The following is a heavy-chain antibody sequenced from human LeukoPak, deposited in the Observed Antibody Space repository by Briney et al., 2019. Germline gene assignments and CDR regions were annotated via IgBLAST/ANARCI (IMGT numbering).Heavy chain of an antibody. CDR1: GFTVSGNY. D-gene: IGHD3-3*01. J-gene: IGHJ3*02. CDR2: IYSGGST. CDR3: ARDGPGSDSTIFGEVISLRAFDI. V-gene: IGHV3-66*01. Sequence: AGSLRLSCAASGFTVSGNYMSWIRQAPGKGLEWVWVIYSGGSTYYAESVKGRFTISRDNSKNTLHLQMNSLRAEDTAVYYCARDGPGSDSTIFGEVISLRAFDIWGQGTMVTVSS.